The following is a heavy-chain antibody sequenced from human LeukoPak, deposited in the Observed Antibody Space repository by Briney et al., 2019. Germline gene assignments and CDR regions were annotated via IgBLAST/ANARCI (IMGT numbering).Heavy chain of an antibody. V-gene: IGHV1-2*06. J-gene: IGHJ4*02. D-gene: IGHD4-17*01. CDR1: GYTFTDYY. CDR2: ISPDNGVT. Sequence: ASVKVSCKTSGYTFTDYYLYWVRQAPGQGPEWMGRISPDNGVTKIAQKFQGRVTMTRDTSINTIYMELGRLAGDDTAVYYCARKTTALDYWGQGTQISV. CDR3: ARKTTALDY.